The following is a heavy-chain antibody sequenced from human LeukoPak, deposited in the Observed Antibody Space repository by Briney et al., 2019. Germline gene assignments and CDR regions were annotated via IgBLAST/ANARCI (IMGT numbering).Heavy chain of an antibody. CDR3: ARESRDGSGAFDI. Sequence: SETLSLTRAVHGGSFSGYYWSWIRQPPGKGLEWIGEINHSGSTNYNPSLKSRVTISVDTSKNQFSLKLSSVTAADTAVYYCARESRDGSGAFDIWGQGTMVTVSS. CDR2: INHSGST. D-gene: IGHD6-19*01. J-gene: IGHJ3*02. V-gene: IGHV4-34*01. CDR1: GGSFSGYY.